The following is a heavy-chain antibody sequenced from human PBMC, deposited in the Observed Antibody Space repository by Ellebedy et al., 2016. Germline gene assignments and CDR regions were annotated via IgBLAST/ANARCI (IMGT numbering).Heavy chain of an antibody. V-gene: IGHV3-23*01. J-gene: IGHJ4*02. D-gene: IGHD3-10*01. CDR2: ISGSGGST. Sequence: GGSLRLXXAASGFTFSNYAMSWVRQAPGKGLEWVSAISGSGGSTYYADSVKGRFTISRDNSKNTLYLQMNSLRAEDTAVYYCAKDGDFGSGSAPPSVEYWGQGTLVTVSS. CDR1: GFTFSNYA. CDR3: AKDGDFGSGSAPPSVEY.